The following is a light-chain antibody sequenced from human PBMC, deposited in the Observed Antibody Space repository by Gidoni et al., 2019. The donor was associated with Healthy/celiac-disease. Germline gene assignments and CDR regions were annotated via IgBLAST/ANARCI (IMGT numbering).Light chain of an antibody. CDR2: ASS. V-gene: IGKV1-39*01. J-gene: IGKJ2*01. CDR3: QQSYSIPYT. Sequence: DIQMTQSPSSLSASVGDRVTITCRASQSISIYLNWYQQKPVKAPKLLIYASSSLQSGVPSRFSGSGSGTDFTLTSSSLQPEDFATYYCQQSYSIPYTCGQGTKLDIK. CDR1: QSISIY.